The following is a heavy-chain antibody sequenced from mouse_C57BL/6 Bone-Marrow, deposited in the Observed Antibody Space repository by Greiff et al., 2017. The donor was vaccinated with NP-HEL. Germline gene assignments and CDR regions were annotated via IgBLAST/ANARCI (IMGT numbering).Heavy chain of an antibody. CDR2: IDPSDSYT. CDR3: AREGGNAFAY. D-gene: IGHD1-1*02. CDR1: GYTFTSYW. Sequence: QVQLQQPGAELVMPGASVKLSCKASGYTFTSYWMHWVKQRPGQGLEWIGEIDPSDSYTNYYQKFKGKATLTVDKSSSTAYMQLGSLTSRDSAVYYCAREGGNAFAYWGQGTLVTVSA. J-gene: IGHJ3*01. V-gene: IGHV1-69*01.